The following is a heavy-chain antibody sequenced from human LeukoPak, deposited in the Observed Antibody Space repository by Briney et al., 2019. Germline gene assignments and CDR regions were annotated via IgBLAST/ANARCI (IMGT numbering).Heavy chain of an antibody. CDR2: ISWNSGSI. CDR1: GFTFDDYA. J-gene: IGHJ5*02. Sequence: GRSLRLSCAASGFTFDDYAMHWVRQVPGKGLEWVSGISWNSGSIGYADSVKGRFTISRDNAKNSLYLQMNSLRAEDTALYYCAKSGTLLRYFDWFDHWGQGTLVTVSS. CDR3: AKSGTLLRYFDWFDH. D-gene: IGHD3-9*01. V-gene: IGHV3-9*01.